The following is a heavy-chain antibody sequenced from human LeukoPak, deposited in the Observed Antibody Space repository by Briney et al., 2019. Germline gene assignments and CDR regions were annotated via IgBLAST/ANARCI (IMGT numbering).Heavy chain of an antibody. CDR2: IDDSGVIR. Sequence: PGGSLRLSCAASGFTFKTHAMSWVRQAPGKGLEWVSRIDDSGVIRSYADSVKGRFTISRDNSKMTLTLQMNSLRAEDTAVYYCAKWLKRNYYYHYAMDVWGQGTTVTVSS. CDR3: AKWLKRNYYYHYAMDV. D-gene: IGHD3-22*01. CDR1: GFTFKTHA. J-gene: IGHJ6*02. V-gene: IGHV3-23*01.